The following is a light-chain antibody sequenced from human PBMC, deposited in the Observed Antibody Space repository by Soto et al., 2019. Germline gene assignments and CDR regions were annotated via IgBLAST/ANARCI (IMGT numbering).Light chain of an antibody. V-gene: IGKV1-39*01. CDR2: AAS. Sequence: DIQMTQSPSSLSASVGDRVTITCRASQSIFNYLNWYQQKPGKAPKLLIYAASTLQSGVPSRFSGSGFGTDFTLTINRLQPEDFATYSCQHTYSTPRAVGGGTKVEIK. J-gene: IGKJ4*01. CDR3: QHTYSTPRA. CDR1: QSIFNY.